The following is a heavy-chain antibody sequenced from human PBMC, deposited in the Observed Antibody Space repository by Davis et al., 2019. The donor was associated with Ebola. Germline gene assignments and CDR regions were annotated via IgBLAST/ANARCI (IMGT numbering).Heavy chain of an antibody. CDR2: ISGSGAST. J-gene: IGHJ4*02. V-gene: IGHV3-23*01. CDR1: GFTFSSYA. Sequence: GESLKISCAASGFTFSSYAMNWVRQAPGKGLEWVSGISGSGASTYYADSVKGRFTISRDNSKDTLYLQMNSLRAEDTAVYYCAKDRALKTVAFLFDYWGQGTLVTVSS. D-gene: IGHD4-23*01. CDR3: AKDRALKTVAFLFDY.